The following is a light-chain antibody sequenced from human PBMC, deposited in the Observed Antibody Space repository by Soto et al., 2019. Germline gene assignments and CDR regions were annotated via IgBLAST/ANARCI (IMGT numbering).Light chain of an antibody. V-gene: IGKV3-20*01. Sequence: EIVLTQSPGTLSLSPGERATLSCRASQSVSNNYLAWYQQKPGQAPRLLIYGASNRATGIPDRFSRGGSGTDFTLTFRRLEPKEFAVYYCQQYGSSGTFVQGTKV. J-gene: IGKJ1*01. CDR2: GAS. CDR1: QSVSNNY. CDR3: QQYGSSGT.